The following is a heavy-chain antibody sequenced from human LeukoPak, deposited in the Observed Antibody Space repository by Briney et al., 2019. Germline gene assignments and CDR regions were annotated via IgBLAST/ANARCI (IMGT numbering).Heavy chain of an antibody. V-gene: IGHV3-21*01. Sequence: GGSLRLSCAASGFTFSSYSMNWVRQAPGKGLEWVSSISSSSSYIYYADSVRRRFTISRDNDKNSLYLQMNSLRSEDTAVYYFARDEHYYYDSSGYCRFIDYWGQGTLVTVSS. CDR2: ISSSSSYI. J-gene: IGHJ4*02. CDR1: GFTFSSYS. D-gene: IGHD3-22*01. CDR3: ARDEHYYYDSSGYCRFIDY.